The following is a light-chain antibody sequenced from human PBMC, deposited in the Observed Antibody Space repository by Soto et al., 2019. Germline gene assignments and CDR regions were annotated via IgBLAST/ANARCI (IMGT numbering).Light chain of an antibody. J-gene: IGKJ1*01. Sequence: IQLTQSPSSLSASVGDRVTITCRASQGISSYLAWYQQKPGKAPKLLIYAASILQSGVPSRFSGSGSGTDFTLTISSLQPEDFATYYCQQLNSYPPWTFGQGTKVEIK. CDR1: QGISSY. V-gene: IGKV1-9*01. CDR2: AAS. CDR3: QQLNSYPPWT.